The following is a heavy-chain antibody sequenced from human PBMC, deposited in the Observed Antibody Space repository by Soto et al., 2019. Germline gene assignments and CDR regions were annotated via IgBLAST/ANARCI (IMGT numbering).Heavy chain of an antibody. CDR1: GFTFTYHA. J-gene: IGHJ4*02. D-gene: IGHD5-12*01. Sequence: EVQLLQSGGGVVQPGGSLRLSSAASGFTFTYHAMSWVRQAPGKGLEWVSGLTGRGGNTFYADSVKGRFTISRDNTKNILYLEMNNLRAEDTALYFCAKDSVDVVATGRGYFDSWGQGTLVTVSP. CDR2: LTGRGGNT. CDR3: AKDSVDVVATGRGYFDS. V-gene: IGHV3-23*01.